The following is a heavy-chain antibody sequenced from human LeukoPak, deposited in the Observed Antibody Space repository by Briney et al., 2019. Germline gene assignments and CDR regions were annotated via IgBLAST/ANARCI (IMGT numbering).Heavy chain of an antibody. V-gene: IGHV5-51*01. CDR2: FYPANSDT. CDR3: ARRYDNTGYSDY. CDR1: GYTFTNYW. J-gene: IGHJ4*02. D-gene: IGHD2-21*01. Sequence: LGASLKISCKGSGYTFTNYWIAWVRPVPGKGLEWVGIFYPANSDTRYSPSFQGQVTMSADKSINTAYLQWSSLKASDTAMYYCARRYDNTGYSDYWGQGTLVTVSS.